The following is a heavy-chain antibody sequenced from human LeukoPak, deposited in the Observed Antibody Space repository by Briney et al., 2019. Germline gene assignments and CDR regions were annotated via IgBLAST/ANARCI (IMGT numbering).Heavy chain of an antibody. CDR3: ARGYSYGYPLYYFDY. J-gene: IGHJ4*02. Sequence: GGSLRLSCAASGFTFSSYSMNWVRQAPGKGLEGVSSISSSSSYIYYADSVKGRFTISRDNAKNSLYLQMNSLRAEETAVYYCARGYSYGYPLYYFDYWGQGTLVTVSS. V-gene: IGHV3-21*01. D-gene: IGHD5-18*01. CDR1: GFTFSSYS. CDR2: ISSSSSYI.